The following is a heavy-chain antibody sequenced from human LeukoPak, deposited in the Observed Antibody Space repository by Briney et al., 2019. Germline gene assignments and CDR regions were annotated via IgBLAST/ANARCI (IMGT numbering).Heavy chain of an antibody. CDR1: GGSFSSYY. V-gene: IGHV4-59*01. Sequence: SETLSLTCAVYGGSFSSYYWSWIRQPPGKGLEWIGYIYYSGSTNYNPSLKSRVTISVDTSKNQFSLKLSSVTAADTAVYYCARDREYYYGSGIAYWGQGTLVTVSS. CDR3: ARDREYYYGSGIAY. J-gene: IGHJ4*02. CDR2: IYYSGST. D-gene: IGHD3-10*01.